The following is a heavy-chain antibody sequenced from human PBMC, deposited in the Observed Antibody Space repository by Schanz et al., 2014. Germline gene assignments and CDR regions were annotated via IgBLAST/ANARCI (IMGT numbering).Heavy chain of an antibody. CDR3: ARGTDWNLHY. D-gene: IGHD1-1*01. Sequence: EVQLLDSGGGLVQPGGSLRLSCAASGFTFSTYAMSWVRQAPGKGLEWVSVIYSGIGAYYADSVKDRFTVSRDSGQNSLYLQMNSLRAGDTAVYYCARGTDWNLHYWGQGALVTVSS. CDR2: IYSGIGA. V-gene: IGHV3-23*03. CDR1: GFTFSTYA. J-gene: IGHJ4*02.